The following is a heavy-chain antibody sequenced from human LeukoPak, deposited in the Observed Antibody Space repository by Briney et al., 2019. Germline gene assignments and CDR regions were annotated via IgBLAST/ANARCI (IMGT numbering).Heavy chain of an antibody. CDR1: GGTFSSYA. Sequence: ASVRVSCKASGGTFSSYAISWVRQAPGQGLEWMGGIIPIFGTANYAQKFQGRVTITADESTSTAYMELSSLRSEDTAVYYCARVGHYYDSSRLDVWGQGTTVTVSS. J-gene: IGHJ6*02. V-gene: IGHV1-69*13. CDR2: IIPIFGTA. CDR3: ARVGHYYDSSRLDV. D-gene: IGHD3-22*01.